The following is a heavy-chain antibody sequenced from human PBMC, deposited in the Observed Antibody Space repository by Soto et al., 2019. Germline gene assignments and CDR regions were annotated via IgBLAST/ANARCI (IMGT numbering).Heavy chain of an antibody. CDR2: IYYSGST. D-gene: IGHD6-13*01. CDR1: GGSISSSSYY. Sequence: SETLSLTCTVSGGSISSSSYYWGWIRQPPGKGLEWIGSIYYSGSTYYNPSLKSRVTISVDTSKNQFSLKLSSVTAADTAVYYCARLVWLRWYEDYWGQGTLVTVSS. J-gene: IGHJ4*02. V-gene: IGHV4-39*01. CDR3: ARLVWLRWYEDY.